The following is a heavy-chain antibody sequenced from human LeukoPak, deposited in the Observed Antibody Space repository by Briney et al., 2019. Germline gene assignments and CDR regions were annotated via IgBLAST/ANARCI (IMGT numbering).Heavy chain of an antibody. CDR2: INPSGGST. CDR3: ARDSYGL. CDR1: GYTFTSYG. D-gene: IGHD5-18*01. Sequence: GASVKVSCKASGYTFTSYGISWVRQAPGQGLEWMGIINPSGGSTSYAQKFQGRVTMTRDMSTSTVYMELSSLRSEDTAVYYCARDSYGLWGQGTLVTVSS. J-gene: IGHJ4*02. V-gene: IGHV1-46*01.